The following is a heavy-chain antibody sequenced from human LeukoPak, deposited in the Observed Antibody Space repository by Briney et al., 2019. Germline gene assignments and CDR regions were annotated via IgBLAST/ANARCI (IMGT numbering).Heavy chain of an antibody. CDR1: GYTFTSYY. J-gene: IGHJ6*03. CDR2: INPSGGST. D-gene: IGHD5-18*01. V-gene: IGHV1-46*01. Sequence: GASVKVSCKASGYTFTSYYMHWVRQAPGQGLEWMGIINPSGGSTSYAQKFQGRVTMTRDMSTSTVYMELSSLRSEDTAVYYCARDRDTAMAGGYYYYYYYMDVWGKGTTVTVSS. CDR3: ARDRDTAMAGGYYYYYYYMDV.